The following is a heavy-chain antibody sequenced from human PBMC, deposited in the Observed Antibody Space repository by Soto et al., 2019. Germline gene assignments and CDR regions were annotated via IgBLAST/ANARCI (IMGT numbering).Heavy chain of an antibody. J-gene: IGHJ5*02. V-gene: IGHV1-46*03. CDR1: GYTFTSYY. CDR2: INPSGGST. D-gene: IGHD2-8*01. Sequence: ASVKVSCKASGYTFTSYYMHWVRQAPGQGLEWMGIINPSGGSTSYAQKFQGRVTMTRDTSTSTVYMELSSLRSEDTAVYYCARYTCTNGVCYRWFDPWGQGTLVTVSS. CDR3: ARYTCTNGVCYRWFDP.